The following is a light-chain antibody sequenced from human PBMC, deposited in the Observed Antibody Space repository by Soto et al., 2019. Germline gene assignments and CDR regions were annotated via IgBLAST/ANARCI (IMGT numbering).Light chain of an antibody. CDR3: QWYGRSPRT. J-gene: IGKJ1*01. Sequence: EIVLTQSPGTLSLSPGERATLSCRASQSVSSSYLAWYQQKPGQPPRLLIYGASSRATRIPDRSSGSGSGTDFTLTISRLETEDFEVYFCQWYGRSPRTFGQGTKVDIK. CDR2: GAS. V-gene: IGKV3-20*01. CDR1: QSVSSSY.